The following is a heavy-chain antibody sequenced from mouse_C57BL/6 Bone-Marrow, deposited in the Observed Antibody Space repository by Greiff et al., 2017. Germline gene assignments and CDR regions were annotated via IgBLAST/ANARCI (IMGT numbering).Heavy chain of an antibody. Sequence: QVQLQQPGAELVKPGASVKMSCKASGYTFTSYWITWVKQRPGQGLAWIGDIYPTSGRTNYNEKFKSKAILTVETSSNTAYMQLSSLTSEDSAVFYCARSGPLGRSFDYWGQGTTLTVSS. CDR1: GYTFTSYW. J-gene: IGHJ2*01. D-gene: IGHD4-1*01. V-gene: IGHV1-55*01. CDR2: IYPTSGRT. CDR3: ARSGPLGRSFDY.